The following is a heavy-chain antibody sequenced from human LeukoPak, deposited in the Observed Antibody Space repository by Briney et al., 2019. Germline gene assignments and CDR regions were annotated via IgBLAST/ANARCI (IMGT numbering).Heavy chain of an antibody. Sequence: PSETLSLTCTVSGGSISSGTYYWTWIRQPAGKGLEWVGRIYTSGTTYYNPSLKSRVTISVDRSKNQFSLILSSVTAADTAVYYCAREASYGSGSYFYYYYYYMDVWGKGTTVTISS. V-gene: IGHV4-61*02. D-gene: IGHD3-10*01. CDR1: GGSISSGTYY. CDR3: AREASYGSGSYFYYYYYYMDV. J-gene: IGHJ6*03. CDR2: IYTSGTT.